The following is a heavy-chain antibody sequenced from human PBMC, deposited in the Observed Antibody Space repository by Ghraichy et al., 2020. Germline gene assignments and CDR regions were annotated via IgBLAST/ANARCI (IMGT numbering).Heavy chain of an antibody. CDR1: GFAFGDYA. V-gene: IGHV3-49*04. J-gene: IGHJ4*02. CDR2: IRGNAYGGTT. D-gene: IGHD3-10*01. Sequence: GSLRLSCTASGFAFGDYAMNWVRQAPGKGLEWVGIIRGNAYGGTTEYAASVKGRFTISRDDSKSIAYLQMNSLKSADTGVYYCSRGVPVIIGYYFDSWGQGTLVTVSS. CDR3: SRGVPVIIGYYFDS.